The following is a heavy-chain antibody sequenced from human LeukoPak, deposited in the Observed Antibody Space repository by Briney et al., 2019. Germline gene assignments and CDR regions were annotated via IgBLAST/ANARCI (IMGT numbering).Heavy chain of an antibody. D-gene: IGHD2-21*01. Sequence: PSETLSLTCIVSGYSIGSDFYWGWIRQPPGKGLERIASIYRSGNTYSNSSLKSRVRMSIDTSKNHFSLRLTSVTAADTAVYYCARHSVASPSDAWGPGTLVTVSS. J-gene: IGHJ5*02. CDR1: GYSIGSDFY. CDR3: ARHSVASPSDA. CDR2: IYRSGNT. V-gene: IGHV4-38-2*02.